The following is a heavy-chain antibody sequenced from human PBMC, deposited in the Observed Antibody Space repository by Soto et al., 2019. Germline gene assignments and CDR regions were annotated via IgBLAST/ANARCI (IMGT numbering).Heavy chain of an antibody. CDR2: IVVGSGNT. J-gene: IGHJ4*02. V-gene: IGHV1-58*02. CDR3: AAIYCSGGSCFDY. CDR1: GFTFTISA. Sequence: SVKVSCTASGFTFTISAMQWVRQARGQRLEWIGWIVVGSGNTNYAQKFQERVTITRDMSTSTAYMELSSLRSEDTAVYYCAAIYCSGGSCFDYWGQGTLVTVSS. D-gene: IGHD2-15*01.